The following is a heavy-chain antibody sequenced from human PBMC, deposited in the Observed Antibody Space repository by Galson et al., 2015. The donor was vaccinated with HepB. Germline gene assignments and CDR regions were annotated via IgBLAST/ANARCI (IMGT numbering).Heavy chain of an antibody. CDR1: GFTFSSYG. Sequence: SLRLSCAASGFTFSSYGMHWVRQAPGKGLEWVAVIWYDGSNKYYADSVKGRFTISRDNSKNTLYLQMNSLRAEDTAVYYCARDRGSSAIDYWGQGTLVTVSS. CDR3: ARDRGSSAIDY. J-gene: IGHJ4*02. V-gene: IGHV3-33*01. CDR2: IWYDGSNK. D-gene: IGHD6-6*01.